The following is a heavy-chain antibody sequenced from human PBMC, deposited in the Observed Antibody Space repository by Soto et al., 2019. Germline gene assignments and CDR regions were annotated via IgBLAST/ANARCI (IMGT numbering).Heavy chain of an antibody. Sequence: QVQLVESGGGVVQPGRSLRLSCAASGFTFSSYAMHWVRQAPGKGLEWVAVISYDGSNKYYADSVKGRFTISRDNSKNTLYLQMNSRRAEDTAVYYCARPRWGDGYNWGYFDLWGRGTLVTVSS. CDR2: ISYDGSNK. J-gene: IGHJ2*01. D-gene: IGHD5-12*01. CDR1: GFTFSSYA. CDR3: ARPRWGDGYNWGYFDL. V-gene: IGHV3-30*14.